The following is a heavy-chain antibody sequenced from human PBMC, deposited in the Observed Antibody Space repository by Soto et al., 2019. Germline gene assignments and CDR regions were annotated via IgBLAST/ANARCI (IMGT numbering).Heavy chain of an antibody. CDR1: GDSVATSSDY. D-gene: IGHD2-15*01. CDR3: ASPHPLTVQTIGAEFFQH. V-gene: IGHV4-39*01. J-gene: IGHJ1*01. CDR2: VYYTGST. Sequence: PSESLSLTCTVSGDSVATSSDYWCWIRQTPGRGLEWIGTVYYTGSTYYNPSLNNRVTISVDTSRNQFSLKLNSVTAADTAVYYCASPHPLTVQTIGAEFFQHWGPGTLVTVYS.